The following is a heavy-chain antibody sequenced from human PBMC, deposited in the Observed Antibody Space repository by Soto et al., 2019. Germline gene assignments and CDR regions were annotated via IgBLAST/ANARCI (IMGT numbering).Heavy chain of an antibody. D-gene: IGHD3-22*01. J-gene: IGHJ4*02. CDR2: ISYDGSNK. Sequence: QVQLVESGGGVVQPGRSLRLSCAASGFTFSSYAMHWVRQAPGKGLEWVAVISYDGSNKYYADSVKGRFTISRDNSKNTLYLQTNSLRAEDTAVYYCARVHGDSSGYPVLDYWGQGTLVTVSS. V-gene: IGHV3-30-3*01. CDR3: ARVHGDSSGYPVLDY. CDR1: GFTFSSYA.